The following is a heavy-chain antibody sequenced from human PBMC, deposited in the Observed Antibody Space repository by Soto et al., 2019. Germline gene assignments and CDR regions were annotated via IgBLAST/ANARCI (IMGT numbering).Heavy chain of an antibody. CDR1: GFTFSGYA. CDR3: AKDSPFSGTGRLAFDY. D-gene: IGHD3-10*01. Sequence: GGSLRLSCAASGFTFSGYAMTWVRQAPGKGLEWVSSTGGSGVATYYADSVTGRFTISRDNSKNTLYLQMDSLRAEDTAVYYCAKDSPFSGTGRLAFDYWGQGTLVTAPQ. CDR2: TGGSGVAT. J-gene: IGHJ4*02. V-gene: IGHV3-23*01.